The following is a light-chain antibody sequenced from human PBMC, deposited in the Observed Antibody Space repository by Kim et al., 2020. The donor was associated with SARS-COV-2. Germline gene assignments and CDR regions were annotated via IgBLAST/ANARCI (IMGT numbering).Light chain of an antibody. CDR3: QQSYTSPHLS. J-gene: IGKJ4*01. Sequence: SVGDRVTIACRSSQNIGNDLHWYQQKPGKAPKLLITGASGLQAGVPSRFSGRGSGTDFTLTISDLQVEDSATYYCQQSYTSPHLSFGGGTKVDIK. V-gene: IGKV1-39*01. CDR2: GAS. CDR1: QNIGND.